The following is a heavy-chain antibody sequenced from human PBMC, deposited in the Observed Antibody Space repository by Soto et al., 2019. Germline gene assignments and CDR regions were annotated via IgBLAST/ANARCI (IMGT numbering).Heavy chain of an antibody. Sequence: QVQLVQSGAEVKKPGSSVKVSCKASGGTFSSYAISWVRQAPGQGLEWMGGIIPIFGTANYAQKFQGRVTITADEXXXXXXXXXXXXXXXXXXXXXXAXXGXXXAGYYFDYWGQGTLVTVSS. CDR1: GGTFSSYA. CDR2: IIPIFGTA. D-gene: IGHD1-1*01. V-gene: IGHV1-69*12. J-gene: IGHJ4*02. CDR3: AXXGXXXAGYYFDY.